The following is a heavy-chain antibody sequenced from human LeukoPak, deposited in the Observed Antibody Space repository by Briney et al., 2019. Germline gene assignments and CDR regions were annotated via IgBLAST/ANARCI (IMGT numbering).Heavy chain of an antibody. Sequence: ASGTVSFKSSGGTFSSYAISWVRQAPGQGLEWMGGIIPIFGTANYAQKFQGRVTITADESTSTAYMELSSLRSEDTAVYYCAREGPVGNSFDYWGQGTLVTVSS. CDR2: IIPIFGTA. V-gene: IGHV1-69*13. CDR1: GGTFSSYA. CDR3: AREGPVGNSFDY. J-gene: IGHJ4*02. D-gene: IGHD4-23*01.